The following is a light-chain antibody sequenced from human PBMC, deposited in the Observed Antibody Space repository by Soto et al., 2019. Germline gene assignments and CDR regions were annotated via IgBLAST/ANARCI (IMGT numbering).Light chain of an antibody. Sequence: EMALPQKKDTLSLSPGERATLSCRASQSVSARFLAWYQHRPGQAPRLLISAASTRAPGIPDRFSGSGSGTDFTLTISSLEPEDVAVYYCQQYFRSLVEFGQGTKV. J-gene: IGKJ1*01. CDR2: AAS. V-gene: IGKV3-20*01. CDR1: QSVSARF. CDR3: QQYFRSLVE.